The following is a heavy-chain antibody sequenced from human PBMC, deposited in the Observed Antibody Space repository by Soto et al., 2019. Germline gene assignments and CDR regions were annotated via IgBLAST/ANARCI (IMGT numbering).Heavy chain of an antibody. CDR1: GGSISSSSYY. CDR2: IYYSGST. D-gene: IGHD3-3*01. CDR3: ATLRRWILEWLLYRFTPNYYYYGMDV. Sequence: QLQLQESGPGLVKPSETLSLTCTVSGGSISSSSYYWGWIRQPPGKGLEWIGSIYYSGSTYYNPSLKSRVTISVDTSKNQFSLKLSSVTAADTAVYYCATLRRWILEWLLYRFTPNYYYYGMDVWGQGTTVTVSS. J-gene: IGHJ6*02. V-gene: IGHV4-39*01.